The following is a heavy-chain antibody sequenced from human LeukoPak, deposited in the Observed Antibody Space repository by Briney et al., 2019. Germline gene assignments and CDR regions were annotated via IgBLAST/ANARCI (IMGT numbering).Heavy chain of an antibody. CDR3: ARGVTTVTTGDY. V-gene: IGHV3-21*01. J-gene: IGHJ4*02. Sequence: KPGGSLRLSCAASGFTFSSYSMNWVRQAPGKGLEWVSSISSSSSYIYYADSVKGRFTISRENAKNSMYLQMNSLRAEDTAVYYCARGVTTVTTGDYWGQGTLVTVSS. D-gene: IGHD4-17*01. CDR1: GFTFSSYS. CDR2: ISSSSSYI.